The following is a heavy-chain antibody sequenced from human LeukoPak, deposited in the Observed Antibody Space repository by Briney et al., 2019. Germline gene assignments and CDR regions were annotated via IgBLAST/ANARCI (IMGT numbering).Heavy chain of an antibody. J-gene: IGHJ4*02. Sequence: GGSLRLSCAASGFDFSAYSMNWVRQAPGKGLEWLSYISGRGSVIYYADSVKGRFTISRDNAKNSLYLQMNSLRAEDTAVYYCARAYYYGSGSYYWASDYWGQGTLVTVSS. CDR3: ARAYYYGSGSYYWASDY. CDR1: GFDFSAYS. D-gene: IGHD3-10*01. CDR2: ISGRGSVI. V-gene: IGHV3-48*01.